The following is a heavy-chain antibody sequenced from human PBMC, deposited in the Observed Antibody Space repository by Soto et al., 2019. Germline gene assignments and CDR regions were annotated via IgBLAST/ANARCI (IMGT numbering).Heavy chain of an antibody. D-gene: IGHD3-3*01. CDR2: INQSGST. CDR3: ARERFSVYYYYGMDV. V-gene: IGHV4-34*01. CDR1: GGSFSGYY. Sequence: SSETLSLTCAVYGGSFSGYYWRWIRQPPGKGLEWIGEINQSGSTNYTPSLKSRVTISVDTSKNQFSLKLSSVTAADTAVYYCARERFSVYYYYGMDVWGQGTTVTVSS. J-gene: IGHJ6*02.